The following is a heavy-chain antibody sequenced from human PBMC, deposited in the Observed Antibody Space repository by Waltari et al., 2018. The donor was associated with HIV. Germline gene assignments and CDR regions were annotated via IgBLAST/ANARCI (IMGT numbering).Heavy chain of an antibody. J-gene: IGHJ6*02. V-gene: IGHV1-69*01. Sequence: QVQLVQSGAEVKKPGSSVKVSCKASGGTFSSYAISWVRQAPGQGLEWMGGIIPIFGTANYAQKFQGRVTITADESTSTAYMELSSLRSEDTAVYYCASGRYFDWLPTDYYGMDVWGQGTTVTVSS. CDR3: ASGRYFDWLPTDYYGMDV. D-gene: IGHD3-9*01. CDR2: IIPIFGTA. CDR1: GGTFSSYA.